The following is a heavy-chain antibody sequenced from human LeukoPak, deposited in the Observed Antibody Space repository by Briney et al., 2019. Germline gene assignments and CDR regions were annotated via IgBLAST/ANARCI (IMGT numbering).Heavy chain of an antibody. V-gene: IGHV4-4*07. D-gene: IGHD3-22*01. CDR1: GGSISSYY. CDR3: ARGHDSSGYPYYFDY. J-gene: IGHJ4*02. Sequence: SETLSLTCTVSGGSISSYYWGWIRQPAGKGLEWIGRIYTSGSTNYNPSLKSRVTMSVDTSKNQFSLKLSSVTAADTAVYYCARGHDSSGYPYYFDYWGQGTLVTVSS. CDR2: IYTSGST.